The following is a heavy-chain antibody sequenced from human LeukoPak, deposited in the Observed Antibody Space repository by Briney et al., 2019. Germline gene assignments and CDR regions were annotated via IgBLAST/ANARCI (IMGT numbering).Heavy chain of an antibody. CDR1: GFTFSSYG. J-gene: IGHJ4*02. D-gene: IGHD3-22*01. CDR3: ALYYYDSSGYPYFDY. Sequence: GGSLRLSCAASGFTFSSYGIHWVRQAPGKGLEWVAFIRYDGSDKYYADSVKGRFTISRDNSKNTLYLQMNSLRAEDTAVYYCALYYYDSSGYPYFDYWGQGTLVTVSS. CDR2: IRYDGSDK. V-gene: IGHV3-30*02.